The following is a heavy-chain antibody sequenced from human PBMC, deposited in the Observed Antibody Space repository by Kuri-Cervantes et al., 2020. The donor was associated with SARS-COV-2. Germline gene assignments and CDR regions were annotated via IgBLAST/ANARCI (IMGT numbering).Heavy chain of an antibody. D-gene: IGHD1-1*01. J-gene: IGHJ4*01. CDR1: VFTFSSYA. V-gene: IGHV3-30*07. Sequence: LSLTCAASVFTFSSYAMHWVRQAPGKGLERVAVISYDGSNKYYADSVKGRFTISRDNSKNSLFLQMNSLRAEDTAVYYCVRDGDHWNFDYWGQGTLVTVSS. CDR3: VRDGDHWNFDY. CDR2: ISYDGSNK.